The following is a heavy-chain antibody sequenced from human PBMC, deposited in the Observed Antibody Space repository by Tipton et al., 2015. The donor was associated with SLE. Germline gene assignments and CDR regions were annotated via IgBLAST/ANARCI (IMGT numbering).Heavy chain of an antibody. CDR2: IKEDGSEK. D-gene: IGHD7-27*01. Sequence: SLRLSCRSSGFTFGDYAMNWVRQAPGKGLEWVANIKEDGSEKYHVDSVKGRFTISRDNAKNSLYLQMNSLRAEDTAVYYCARDRGWGSSREVDYWGQGTLVTVSS. J-gene: IGHJ4*02. CDR3: ARDRGWGSSREVDY. CDR1: GFTFGDYA. V-gene: IGHV3-7*01.